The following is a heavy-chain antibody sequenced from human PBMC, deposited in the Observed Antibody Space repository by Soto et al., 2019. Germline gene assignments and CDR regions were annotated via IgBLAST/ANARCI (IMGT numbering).Heavy chain of an antibody. CDR2: TYWDDDK. D-gene: IGHD2-15*01. CDR1: GFSLSTSGVG. J-gene: IGHJ4*01. Sequence: QIPLKESGPTLVKPTQTLTLTCTFSGFSLSTSGVGVGWIRQPPGKALEWLALTYWDDDKRYSPSLKSSLTITHDTSKNQGVPTMTYMDPVDTATYFCAHRPSDCSSVSCYSGFDYWGHGTLVTVSS. CDR3: AHRPSDCSSVSCYSGFDY. V-gene: IGHV2-5*02.